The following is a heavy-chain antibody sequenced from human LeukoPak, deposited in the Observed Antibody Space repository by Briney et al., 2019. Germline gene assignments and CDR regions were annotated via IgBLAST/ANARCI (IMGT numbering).Heavy chain of an antibody. J-gene: IGHJ5*02. D-gene: IGHD3-10*01. CDR3: ARNSAMVRGVIINIGDWFDP. CDR2: INAGNGNT. Sequence: ASVKVSCKASGYTFTSYAMHWVRQAPGQRLEWMGWINAGNGNTKYSQKFQGRVTITRDTSASTAYMELSSLRSEDTAVYYCARNSAMVRGVIINIGDWFDPWGQGTLVTVSS. CDR1: GYTFTSYA. V-gene: IGHV1-3*01.